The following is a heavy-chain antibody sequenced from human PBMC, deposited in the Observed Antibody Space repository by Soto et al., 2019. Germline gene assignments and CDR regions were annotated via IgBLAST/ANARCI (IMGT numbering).Heavy chain of an antibody. J-gene: IGHJ4*02. CDR2: ISSNGGST. CDR3: VKDVLTGYYNQAPFGY. V-gene: IGHV3-64D*08. CDR1: GCTCSSYA. Sequence: GGFLRLSCSASGCTCSSYARHWVRQAPGKGLEYVSAISSNGGSTYYADSVKGRFTISRDNSKNTLYLQMSSLRAEDTAVYYCVKDVLTGYYNQAPFGYWGQGTLVTVSS. D-gene: IGHD3-9*01.